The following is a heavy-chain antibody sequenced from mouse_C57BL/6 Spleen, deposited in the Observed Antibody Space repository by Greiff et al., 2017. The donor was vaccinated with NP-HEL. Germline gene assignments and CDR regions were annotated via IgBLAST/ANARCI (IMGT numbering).Heavy chain of an antibody. CDR1: GYTFTDYY. V-gene: IGHV1-76*01. Sequence: QVQLQQSGAELVRPGASVKLSCKASGYTFTDYYINWVKQRPGQGLEWIARIYPGSGNTYYNEKFKGKATLTAEKSSSTAYMQLSSLTSEDSAVYFCARQGLYDGYLYAMDYWGQGTSVTVSS. CDR3: ARQGLYDGYLYAMDY. CDR2: IYPGSGNT. D-gene: IGHD2-3*01. J-gene: IGHJ4*01.